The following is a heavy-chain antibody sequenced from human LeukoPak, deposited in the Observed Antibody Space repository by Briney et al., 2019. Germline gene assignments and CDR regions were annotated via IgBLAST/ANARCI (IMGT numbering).Heavy chain of an antibody. V-gene: IGHV3-23*01. CDR3: AKTPTRYYDSSGYYYFDF. CDR2: ISGSGGFT. J-gene: IGHJ4*02. Sequence: GGSLRLSCAASGFTFSTYAMTWVRQAPGKGLEWVSDISGSGGFTNYADSVKGRFTISRDNSKNTLYLQMNSLRAEDTAVYYCAKTPTRYYDSSGYYYFDFWGQGTLVTVSS. D-gene: IGHD3-22*01. CDR1: GFTFSTYA.